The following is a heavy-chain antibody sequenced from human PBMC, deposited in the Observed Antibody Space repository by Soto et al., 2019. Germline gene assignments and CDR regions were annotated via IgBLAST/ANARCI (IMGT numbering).Heavy chain of an antibody. V-gene: IGHV1-69*06. CDR3: NSGSEYDFWSGYL. J-gene: IGHJ4*02. D-gene: IGHD3-3*01. CDR2: IVPMFGTS. Sequence: QERLVQSGAEVRKPGSSVKVSCKVTGGTSTRYAINWVRQAPGQGLEWMGGIVPMFGTSKYAQKFQGRVTITADTSTNIAYMELSSLRSEDTAVYYCNSGSEYDFWSGYLWGQGTLVSVSS. CDR1: GGTSTRYA.